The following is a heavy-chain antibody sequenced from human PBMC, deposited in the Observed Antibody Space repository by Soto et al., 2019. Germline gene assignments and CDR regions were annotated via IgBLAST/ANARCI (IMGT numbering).Heavy chain of an antibody. CDR1: GFIFSSYG. J-gene: IGHJ4*02. V-gene: IGHV3-33*01. Sequence: VGSLRLSCAASGFIFSSYGMHWVRQAPGKGLEWVAVIWYDGSNKYYADSVKGRFTISRDNSKNTLYLQMNSLRAEDTAVYYCARSLNYYDSSGYFDYWGQGTLVTVSS. CDR2: IWYDGSNK. D-gene: IGHD3-22*01. CDR3: ARSLNYYDSSGYFDY.